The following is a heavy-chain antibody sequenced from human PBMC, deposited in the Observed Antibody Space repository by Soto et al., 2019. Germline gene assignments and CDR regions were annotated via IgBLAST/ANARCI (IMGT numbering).Heavy chain of an antibody. CDR1: GYTFTSYG. CDR2: ISAYNGNT. V-gene: IGHV1-18*01. Sequence: ASVKVSCKASGYTFTSYGISWVRQAPGQGLEWMGWISAYNGNTNYAQKLQGRVTMTTDTSTSTAYMELRSLRSDDTAVYYCARGYDSSGYYSYYYYYYGMDVWGQGTTVTVS. J-gene: IGHJ6*02. CDR3: ARGYDSSGYYSYYYYYYGMDV. D-gene: IGHD3-22*01.